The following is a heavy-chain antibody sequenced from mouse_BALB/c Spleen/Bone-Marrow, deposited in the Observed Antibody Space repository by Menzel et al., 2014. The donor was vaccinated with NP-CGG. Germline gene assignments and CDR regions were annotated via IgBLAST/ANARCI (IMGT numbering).Heavy chain of an antibody. V-gene: IGHV1-31*01. CDR1: GYSFTGYY. Sequence: VQLQQPGPELVKPGASVKISCKASGYSFTGYYMHWVKQSHAKSLEWIGRINPYNGATSYNQNFKDKASLTVDKSSSTAYMELHRLTSEDSAVYYCARWWDLAYWGQGTLVTVSA. CDR3: ARWWDLAY. D-gene: IGHD1-1*02. CDR2: INPYNGAT. J-gene: IGHJ3*01.